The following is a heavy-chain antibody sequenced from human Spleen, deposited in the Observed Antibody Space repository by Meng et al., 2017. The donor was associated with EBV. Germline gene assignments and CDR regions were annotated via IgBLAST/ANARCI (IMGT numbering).Heavy chain of an antibody. D-gene: IGHD6-19*01. V-gene: IGHV4-39*01. CDR3: ARPFPSWQSPRLDPFGA. CDR1: GDSISSFYY. CDR2: VHYTGST. J-gene: IGHJ5*02. Sequence: LRESGPGQVKPSEPLSLPCTVSGDSISSFYYWGWIRQPPGRGLEWIGSVHYTGSTYYSPSLKSRVTVSVDTSKNQFSLRLTSVTAADTAVYYCARPFPSWQSPRLDPFGAWGQGTLVTVSS.